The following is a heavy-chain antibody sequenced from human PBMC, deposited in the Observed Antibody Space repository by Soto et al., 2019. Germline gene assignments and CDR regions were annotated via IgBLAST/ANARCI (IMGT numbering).Heavy chain of an antibody. CDR2: IHYNGRT. J-gene: IGHJ4*02. CDR3: ARHGSGTYSPIDY. CDR1: GGSITGTYYY. V-gene: IGHV4-39*01. Sequence: QLQLQESGPGLVKPSETLSLTCTVSGGSITGTYYYWGWIRQSPGKGLEYIGSIHYNGRTYYNPSHQGRVTVSVDTSKSQFSLTLVSVTAADTAVYFCARHGSGTYSPIDYGGQGTRVTVSS. D-gene: IGHD3-10*01.